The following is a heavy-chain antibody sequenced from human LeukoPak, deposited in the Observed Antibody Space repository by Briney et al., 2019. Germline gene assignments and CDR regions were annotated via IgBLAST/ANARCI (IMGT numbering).Heavy chain of an antibody. V-gene: IGHV4-39*07. D-gene: IGHD6-19*01. CDR1: SGSISSSSYY. CDR3: ASFGADERGYSSGWYGGYYYYYYGMDV. CDR2: IYYSGST. Sequence: PSETLSLTCTVSSGSISSSSYYWGWIRQPPGKGLDWIGNIYYSGSTYYNPSLKSRVTISVDTSKNQFSLKLSSVTAADTAVYYCASFGADERGYSSGWYGGYYYYYYGMDVWGQGTTVTVSS. J-gene: IGHJ6*02.